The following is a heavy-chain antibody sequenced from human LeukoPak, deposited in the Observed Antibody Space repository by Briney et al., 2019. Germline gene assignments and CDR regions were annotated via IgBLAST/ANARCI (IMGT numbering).Heavy chain of an antibody. J-gene: IGHJ4*02. Sequence: HPGGSLRLSCAASGFSISSYALHWVRQAPGKGLQYVSGISNGGSIDYANSVKGRFTISRDNSKNTLYLQMGSLRPEDMAVYYCARDFSYGSGFDYWGQGILVTVSS. CDR1: GFSISSYA. CDR3: ARDFSYGSGFDY. CDR2: ISNGGSI. D-gene: IGHD5-18*01. V-gene: IGHV3-64*01.